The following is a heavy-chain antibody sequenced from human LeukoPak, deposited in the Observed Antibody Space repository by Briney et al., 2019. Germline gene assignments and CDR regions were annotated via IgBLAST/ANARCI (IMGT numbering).Heavy chain of an antibody. CDR2: IWYDGSNK. CDR1: GFTFSSYG. V-gene: IGHV3-33*01. Sequence: GRSLRLSCAASGFTFSSYGMHWVRQAPGKGLEWVAVIWYDGSNKYYADSVKGRFTISRDNSKNTLYLQMNSLRAEDTAVYYCASRPPTAPYDYWGQGTLVTVSS. CDR3: ASRPPTAPYDY. J-gene: IGHJ4*02.